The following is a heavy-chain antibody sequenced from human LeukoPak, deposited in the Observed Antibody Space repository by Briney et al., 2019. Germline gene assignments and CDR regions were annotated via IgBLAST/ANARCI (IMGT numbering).Heavy chain of an antibody. Sequence: GGSLRLSCAASGFTVSSNYMSWVRQAPGKGLEWVSVIYSGGSTYYADSVKGRFTISRDNSKNTLYLQMNSLRAEDTAVYYCARDPRSGSYDISTGYSHWGQGTLVTVSS. V-gene: IGHV3-66*01. CDR2: IYSGGST. CDR1: GFTVSSNY. J-gene: IGHJ4*02. D-gene: IGHD3-9*01. CDR3: ARDPRSGSYDISTGYSH.